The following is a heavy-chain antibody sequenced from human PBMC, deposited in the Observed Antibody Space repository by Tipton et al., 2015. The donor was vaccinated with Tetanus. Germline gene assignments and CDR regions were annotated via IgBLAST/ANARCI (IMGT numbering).Heavy chain of an antibody. Sequence: GLVKPSETLSLTCTVSRGPISSYFWSWIRLPAGKGLEWIGHISNGNTDYASSLKSRLTLSVDTSKNQISLNLRSVTAADTAVYYCARGITDGYNRRLDYWGQGTRVAVS. V-gene: IGHV4-4*07. D-gene: IGHD5-24*01. CDR1: RGPISSYF. J-gene: IGHJ4*02. CDR2: ISNGNT. CDR3: ARGITDGYNRRLDY.